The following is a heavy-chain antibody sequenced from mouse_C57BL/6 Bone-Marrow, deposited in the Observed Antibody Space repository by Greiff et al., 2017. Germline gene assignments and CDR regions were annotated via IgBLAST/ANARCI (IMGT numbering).Heavy chain of an antibody. Sequence: QVQLQQPGAELVKPGASVKMSCKASGYTFTSYWITWVKQRPGQGLEWIGDIYPGSGSTNYNEKFKSKATLTVDTSSSTAYMQLSSLTSEDPAVYYCERYPNYYGSSYGFAYWGQGTLVTVSA. D-gene: IGHD1-1*01. CDR1: GYTFTSYW. CDR3: ERYPNYYGSSYGFAY. CDR2: IYPGSGST. V-gene: IGHV1-55*01. J-gene: IGHJ3*01.